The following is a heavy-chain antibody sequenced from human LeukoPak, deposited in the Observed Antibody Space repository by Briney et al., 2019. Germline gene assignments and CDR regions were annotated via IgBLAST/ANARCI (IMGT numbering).Heavy chain of an antibody. Sequence: PGGSLRLSCGASGFTFDDYAMHWVRQAPGKGLEWCSLISGYGGSTYYADSVKGRLTISRDNSKNSLYLQMNSLRTEDTALYSCEKDTVRDSGWSRYYFDYWGQGTLVTVSS. D-gene: IGHD6-19*01. J-gene: IGHJ4*02. CDR1: GFTFDDYA. CDR3: EKDTVRDSGWSRYYFDY. V-gene: IGHV3-43*02. CDR2: ISGYGGST.